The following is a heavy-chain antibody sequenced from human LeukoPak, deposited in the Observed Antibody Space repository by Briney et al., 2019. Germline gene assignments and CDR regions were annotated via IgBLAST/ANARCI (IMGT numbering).Heavy chain of an antibody. Sequence: APVKVSCKASGYSFTSYGISWVRQAPGQGLEWMGWISAFNGNTNYAQNLQGRVTMTTDTSTSTAYMELRSLRSDDTAVYYCARDQSIAVAGWFDPWGQGTLVTVSS. CDR1: GYSFTSYG. J-gene: IGHJ5*02. CDR2: ISAFNGNT. D-gene: IGHD6-13*01. V-gene: IGHV1-18*01. CDR3: ARDQSIAVAGWFDP.